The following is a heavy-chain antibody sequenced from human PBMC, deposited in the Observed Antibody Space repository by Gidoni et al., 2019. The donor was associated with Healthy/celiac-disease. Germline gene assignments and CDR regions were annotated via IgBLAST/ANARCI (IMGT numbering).Heavy chain of an antibody. Sequence: QLQLQESGPGLVKPSATLSLTCTVSGGSLSSSSYYWGWIRQPPGKGLEWIGSIYYSGSTYYNPSLKSRVTISVDTSKNQFSLKLSSVTAADTAVYYCARHRQVSGDDFDYWGQGTLVTVSS. CDR1: GGSLSSSSYY. CDR2: IYYSGST. D-gene: IGHD2-21*01. V-gene: IGHV4-39*01. J-gene: IGHJ4*02. CDR3: ARHRQVSGDDFDY.